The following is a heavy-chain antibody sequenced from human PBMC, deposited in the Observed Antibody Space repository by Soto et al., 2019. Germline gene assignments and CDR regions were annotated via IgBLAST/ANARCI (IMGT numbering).Heavy chain of an antibody. CDR1: GFTFTTYA. J-gene: IGHJ4*02. D-gene: IGHD3-3*01. Sequence: GGSLRLSCAASGFTFTTYAMSWVRQAPGKGLEWVSVISGSGGTTYYADSVKGRFTISRDNSKNTLYLQMNSLRAEDTAVYYCAKNFWSGYYYFDYWGQGTLVTVSS. V-gene: IGHV3-23*01. CDR2: ISGSGGTT. CDR3: AKNFWSGYYYFDY.